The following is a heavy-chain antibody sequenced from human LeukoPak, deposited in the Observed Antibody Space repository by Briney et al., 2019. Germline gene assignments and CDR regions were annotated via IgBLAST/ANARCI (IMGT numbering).Heavy chain of an antibody. CDR2: IYYSGST. CDR1: GGSISSGDYY. D-gene: IGHD2-2*01. Sequence: SETLSPTCTVCGGSISSGDYYWSWIRQPPGKGLEWIGYIYYSGSTYYNPSLKSRVTISVDTSKNQFSLKLSSVTAADTAVYYCATLQYQYYFDYWGQGTLVTVSS. CDR3: ATLQYQYYFDY. J-gene: IGHJ4*02. V-gene: IGHV4-30-4*01.